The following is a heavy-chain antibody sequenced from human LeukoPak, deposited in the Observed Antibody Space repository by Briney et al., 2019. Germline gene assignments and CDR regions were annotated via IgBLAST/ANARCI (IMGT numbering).Heavy chain of an antibody. V-gene: IGHV1-8*01. CDR1: GYTFTSYD. CDR2: MNPNSGNT. J-gene: IGHJ6*03. Sequence: GASVKVSCKASGYTFTSYDINWVRQATGQGLEWMGWMNPNSGNTGYAQKFQGRVTMTRNTSISTAYMELSSLRSEDTAVYYCAREAPAARYYYYYMDVWGKGTTVTVSS. D-gene: IGHD2-2*01. CDR3: AREAPAARYYYYYMDV.